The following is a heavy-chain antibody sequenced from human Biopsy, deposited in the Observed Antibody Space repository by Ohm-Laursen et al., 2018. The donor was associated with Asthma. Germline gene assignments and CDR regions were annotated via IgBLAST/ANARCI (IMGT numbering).Heavy chain of an antibody. CDR1: GGSTGSSDHH. J-gene: IGHJ6*02. CDR3: ARVVSYGDIYFGIDV. Sequence: TLSLTCRVSGGSTGSSDHHWAWIRQAPGKGLEWIGFVFWSGSTHYSRSLERRVSISIDTATNEFSMKLWSVTPADTAVYSCARVVSYGDIYFGIDVWGPGNTVVVS. D-gene: IGHD4-17*01. CDR2: VFWSGST. V-gene: IGHV4-30-4*01.